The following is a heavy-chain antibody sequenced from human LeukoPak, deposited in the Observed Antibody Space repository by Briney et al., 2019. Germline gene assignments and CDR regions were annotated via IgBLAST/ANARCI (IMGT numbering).Heavy chain of an antibody. D-gene: IGHD6-19*01. J-gene: IGHJ4*02. CDR2: IYHSGST. CDR3: ARSIAVAGIFDY. V-gene: IGHV4-34*01. Sequence: SETLSLTCAVYGGSFCGFYWSCIRQPPGKGLEWIGEIYHSGSTNYNPSLKSRVTISVDTSKTQFSLKLSSVTAADTAVYYCARSIAVAGIFDYWGQGTLVTVSS. CDR1: GGSFCGFY.